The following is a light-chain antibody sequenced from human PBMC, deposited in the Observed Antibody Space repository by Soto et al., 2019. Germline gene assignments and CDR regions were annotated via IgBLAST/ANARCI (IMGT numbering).Light chain of an antibody. CDR2: DAS. CDR1: QSISSW. V-gene: IGKV1-5*01. Sequence: DIQMTQSPSTLSASVGDRVTITCRASQSISSWLAWYQQKPGKAPKLLIYDASSLESGVPSRFSGSGSGTEFTLTISSLQPDDFATYYCQQYNSYPETFGQGTKLELK. CDR3: QQYNSYPET. J-gene: IGKJ2*01.